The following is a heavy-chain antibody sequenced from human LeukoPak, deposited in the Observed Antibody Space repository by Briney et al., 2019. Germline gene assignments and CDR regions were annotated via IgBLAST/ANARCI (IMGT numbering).Heavy chain of an antibody. D-gene: IGHD2-2*01. Sequence: GASVKLSFKASGGTVSSYTISWVRPSPGPGLEWMGRIILILGVANYAQKLQGRVTITADTSTSTAYMELSSLRSEDTAVYYCARSPTSIVVVPAAMHYYYYMDVWGKGTTVTVS. CDR2: IILILGVA. J-gene: IGHJ6*03. CDR1: GGTVSSYT. CDR3: ARSPTSIVVVPAAMHYYYYMDV. V-gene: IGHV1-69*02.